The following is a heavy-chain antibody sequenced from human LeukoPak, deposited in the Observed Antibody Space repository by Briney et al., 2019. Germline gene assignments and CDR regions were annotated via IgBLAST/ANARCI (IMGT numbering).Heavy chain of an antibody. CDR2: IYYSGST. CDR1: GGSISSYY. Sequence: SETLSLTCIVSGGSISSYYWSWIRQPPGKGLEWIGYIYYSGSTNYNPSLKSRVTISVDTSKNQFSLKLSSATAADTAVYYCARDGGDYRGYYYYGMDVWGQGTTVTVSS. V-gene: IGHV4-59*01. CDR3: ARDGGDYRGYYYYGMDV. D-gene: IGHD4-17*01. J-gene: IGHJ6*02.